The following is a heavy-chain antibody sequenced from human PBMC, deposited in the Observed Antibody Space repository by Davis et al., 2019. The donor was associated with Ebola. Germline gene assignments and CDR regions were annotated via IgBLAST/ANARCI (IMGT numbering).Heavy chain of an antibody. CDR1: GFTFGDYA. J-gene: IGHJ6*02. CDR3: TRGAEGYCSGGSCYSGFGYYYYGMDV. CDR2: IRSKAYGGTT. Sequence: GESLKISCTASGFTFGDYAMSWVRQAPGKGLERVGFIRSKAYGGTTEYAASVKGRFTISRDDSKSIAYLQMNSLKTEDTAVYYCTRGAEGYCSGGSCYSGFGYYYYGMDVWGQGTTVTVSS. D-gene: IGHD2-15*01. V-gene: IGHV3-49*04.